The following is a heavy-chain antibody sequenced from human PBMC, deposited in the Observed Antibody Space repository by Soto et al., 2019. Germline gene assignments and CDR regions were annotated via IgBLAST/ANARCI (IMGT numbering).Heavy chain of an antibody. D-gene: IGHD3-3*01. V-gene: IGHV3-48*01. CDR2: ISSSSSTI. CDR1: GFTFSSYS. CDR3: AGGMVFGVVITNFDY. J-gene: IGHJ4*02. Sequence: EVQLVESGGGLVQPGGSLRLSCAASGFTFSSYSMNWVRQAPGKGREWVSYISSSSSTIYYADSVKGRFTISRDNAKNSLYLQMNSLRAEDTAVYYCAGGMVFGVVITNFDYWGQGTLVTVSS.